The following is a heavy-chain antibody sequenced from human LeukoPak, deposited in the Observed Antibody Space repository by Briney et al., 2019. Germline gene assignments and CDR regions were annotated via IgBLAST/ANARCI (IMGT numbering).Heavy chain of an antibody. CDR3: ARDGFELGFDY. CDR1: GFTFSSYA. V-gene: IGHV3-30-3*01. Sequence: QPGGSLRLSCAASGFTFSSYAMHWVRQAPGKGLEWVAVISYDGSNKYYADSVKGRFTISRDNSKNTLYLQMNSLRAEDTAVYYCARDGFELGFDYWGQGTLATVSS. CDR2: ISYDGSNK. D-gene: IGHD1-26*01. J-gene: IGHJ4*02.